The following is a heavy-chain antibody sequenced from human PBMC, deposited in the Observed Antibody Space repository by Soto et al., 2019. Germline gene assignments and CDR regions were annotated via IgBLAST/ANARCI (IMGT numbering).Heavy chain of an antibody. D-gene: IGHD5-18*01. Sequence: QVQLVESGGSVVQPGRSLRLSCAASGFTFSNIGMHWVRQAPGKGLEWVAIISYDGSNKEYADSVKGRFTISRDNSKNMVYLQMNSLRTDDTAVYFCAKDRSSYGLSAFDVWGQGTMVAVSS. CDR1: GFTFSNIG. CDR2: ISYDGSNK. CDR3: AKDRSSYGLSAFDV. V-gene: IGHV3-30*18. J-gene: IGHJ3*01.